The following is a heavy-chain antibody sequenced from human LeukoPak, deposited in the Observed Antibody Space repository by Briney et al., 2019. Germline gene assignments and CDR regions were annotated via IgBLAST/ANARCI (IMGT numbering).Heavy chain of an antibody. CDR3: ARNHYGDYEGGDWFDP. J-gene: IGHJ5*02. D-gene: IGHD4-17*01. V-gene: IGHV3-7*01. Sequence: PGGSLRLSCAASGFTFSSYAMSWVRQAPGKGLEWVANIKQDGSDKYYVDSVKGRFTISRDNAKNSLYLQMNSLRAEDTAVYYCARNHYGDYEGGDWFDPWGQGTLVTVSS. CDR1: GFTFSSYA. CDR2: IKQDGSDK.